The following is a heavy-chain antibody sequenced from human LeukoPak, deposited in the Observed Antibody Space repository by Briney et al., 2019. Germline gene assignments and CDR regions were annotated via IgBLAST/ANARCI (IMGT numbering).Heavy chain of an antibody. CDR1: GGTFSSYA. D-gene: IGHD3-9*01. V-gene: IGHV1-69*04. J-gene: IGHJ5*02. CDR3: ASENDYDILTGYGGNWFDP. CDR2: IIPILGIA. Sequence: SVKVSCKASGGTFSSYAISWVRQAPGQGLEWMGRIIPILGIANYAQKFQGRVTITADKSTSTAYMELSSLRSEDTALYYCASENDYDILTGYGGNWFDPWGQGTLVTVSS.